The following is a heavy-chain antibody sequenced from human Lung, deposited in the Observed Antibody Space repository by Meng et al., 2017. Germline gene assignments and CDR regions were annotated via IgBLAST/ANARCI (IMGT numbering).Heavy chain of an antibody. CDR3: ARDEDISAAGKLFGDY. CDR1: GYNFPGYY. D-gene: IGHD6-25*01. CDR2: INPKSGDT. J-gene: IGHJ4*02. Sequence: HELLVQAGAEVKEAGAPVKVSCKPSGYNFPGYYIHWVRRAPGQGLEWMGRINPKSGDTHYAQKFQARVTMTGDTSISTAYMELSGLRSDDTAMYYCARDEDISAAGKLFGDYWGQGTLVTVSS. V-gene: IGHV1-2*06.